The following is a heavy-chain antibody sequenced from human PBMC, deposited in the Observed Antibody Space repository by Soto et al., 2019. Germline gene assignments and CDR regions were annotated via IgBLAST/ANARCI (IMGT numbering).Heavy chain of an antibody. CDR3: ARVRTVAGNDY. V-gene: IGHV1-8*01. J-gene: IGHJ4*02. D-gene: IGHD6-19*01. CDR2: MNPNSGNT. Sequence: QVQLVQSGAEVKKPGASVKGSCKASGYTFTSYDINWVRQATGQGLEWMGWMNPNSGNTGYAQKFQGRVTMTRHTSIITAYMELSRLRSEDTAVYYCARVRTVAGNDYWGQGTLVTVSS. CDR1: GYTFTSYD.